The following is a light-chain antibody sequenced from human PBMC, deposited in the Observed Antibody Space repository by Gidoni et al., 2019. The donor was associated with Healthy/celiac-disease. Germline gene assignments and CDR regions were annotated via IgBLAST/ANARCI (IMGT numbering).Light chain of an antibody. CDR3: SSYTSSSTGV. V-gene: IGLV2-14*03. CDR2: DVS. Sequence: QSALTQPASVSGSPGPSITISRTGTSSDVGGYNYVSWYQQHPVKAPKLMIYDVSNRPSGVSNRFSGSKSGNTASLTISGLQAEDEADYYCSSYTSSSTGVFGTGTKVTVL. J-gene: IGLJ1*01. CDR1: SSDVGGYNY.